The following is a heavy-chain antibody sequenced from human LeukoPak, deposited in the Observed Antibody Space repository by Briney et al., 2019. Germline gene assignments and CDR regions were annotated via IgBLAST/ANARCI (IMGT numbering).Heavy chain of an antibody. CDR3: AREVGYSGYDLDY. D-gene: IGHD5-12*01. J-gene: IGHJ4*02. Sequence: ASVKVSCKASGYTFTGYYMHWVRQAPGQGLEWMGWINPNSGGTNYAQKFQGRVTMTRDTSISTAYMELSRLRSDDTAVYYCAREVGYSGYDLDYWGQGTLVTVSS. V-gene: IGHV1-2*02. CDR2: INPNSGGT. CDR1: GYTFTGYY.